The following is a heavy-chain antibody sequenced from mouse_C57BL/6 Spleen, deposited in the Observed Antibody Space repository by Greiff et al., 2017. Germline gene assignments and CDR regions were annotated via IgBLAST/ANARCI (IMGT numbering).Heavy chain of an antibody. V-gene: IGHV3-6*01. J-gene: IGHJ1*03. Sequence: DVKLQESGPGLVKPSQSLSLTCSVTGYSITSGYYWNWIRQFPGNKLEWMGYISYDGSNNYNPSLKNRISITRDTSKNQFFLKLNSVTTEDTATYYCAREGSWYFDVWGTGTTVTVSS. CDR2: ISYDGSN. CDR3: AREGSWYFDV. CDR1: GYSITSGYY.